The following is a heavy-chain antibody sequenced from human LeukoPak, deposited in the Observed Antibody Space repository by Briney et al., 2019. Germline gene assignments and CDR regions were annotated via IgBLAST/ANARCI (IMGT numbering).Heavy chain of an antibody. CDR2: INDVSSHI. D-gene: IGHD3-22*01. CDR3: ARDSTYYLRYGYFDS. Sequence: NTGGSLRLSCAASGFTVSSNYMSWVRQAPGKGLEWVSSINDVSSHIYYADSVKGRFTISRNNANNSVSLQMNNLRAEDTAVYYCARDSTYYLRYGYFDSWGQGILVTVSS. V-gene: IGHV3-21*06. CDR1: GFTVSSNY. J-gene: IGHJ4*02.